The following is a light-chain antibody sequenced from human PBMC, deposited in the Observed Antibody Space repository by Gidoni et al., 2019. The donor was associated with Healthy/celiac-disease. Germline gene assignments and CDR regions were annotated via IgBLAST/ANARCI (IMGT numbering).Light chain of an antibody. Sequence: QSVLTQPPSVSGAPGQRVTISCTGSSSNIGAGYDVHWYQQPPGTAPRLLIYGNYNRPSGVPDRFSGSKSGTSASLAITGLQAEDEADYYCQSYDSSLSGFVVFGGGTKLTVL. CDR1: SSNIGAGYD. CDR2: GNY. V-gene: IGLV1-40*01. J-gene: IGLJ2*01. CDR3: QSYDSSLSGFVV.